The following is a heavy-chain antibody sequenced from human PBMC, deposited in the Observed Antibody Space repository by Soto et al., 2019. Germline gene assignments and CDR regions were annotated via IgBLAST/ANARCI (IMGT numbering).Heavy chain of an antibody. J-gene: IGHJ6*02. CDR3: VRDWSAFWGMDV. CDR1: GFTFSTYW. Sequence: GGSLRLSCAASGFTFSTYWMNWVRQAPGKGLEWVANIKQDGSEKYYVDSVKGRFAISRDNAKDSLFLQMNNLRAEDTAVYYCVRDWSAFWGMDVWGQGTTVTVSS. CDR2: IKQDGSEK. V-gene: IGHV3-7*01.